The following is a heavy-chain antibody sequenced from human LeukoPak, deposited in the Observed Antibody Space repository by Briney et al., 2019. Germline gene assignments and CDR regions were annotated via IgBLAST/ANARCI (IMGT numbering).Heavy chain of an antibody. CDR1: GYTFTSYA. CDR2: INAGNGNT. D-gene: IGHD4-17*01. Sequence: ASVKVSCKASGYTFTSYAMHWVRQALGQRLEWMGWINAGNGNTKYSQKFQGRVTITRDTSASTAYMELSSLRSEDTAVYYCAREATVTTPYFDYWGQGTLVTVSS. V-gene: IGHV1-3*01. J-gene: IGHJ4*02. CDR3: AREATVTTPYFDY.